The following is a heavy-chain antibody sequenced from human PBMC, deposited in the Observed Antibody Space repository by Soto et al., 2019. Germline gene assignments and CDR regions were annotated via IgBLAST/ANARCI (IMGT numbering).Heavy chain of an antibody. CDR3: AKYLGESDFGSGTRWSLDV. CDR2: ISGSGGRT. D-gene: IGHD3-3*01. J-gene: IGHJ6*02. V-gene: IGHV3-23*01. CDR1: GVTFSSYA. Sequence: PGGSLRLSCAASGVTFSSYAMSWVRQAPGKGLEWVSAISGSGGRTYYADSVKGRFTISRDNSNNTLYLQMNSLRAEDTAVYSCAKYLGESDFGSGTRWSLDVWGQGTKVTVSS.